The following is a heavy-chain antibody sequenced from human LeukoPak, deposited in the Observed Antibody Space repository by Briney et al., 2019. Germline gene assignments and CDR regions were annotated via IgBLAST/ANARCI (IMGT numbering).Heavy chain of an antibody. CDR3: ARSGQVLARFGETTLGRTAEYFQH. Sequence: SETLSLTCTVSGGSITSGSYYWSWFRQPAGKGLEWIGRIYSSGSTSYNPSLTSRVTISVDTSKNQFSLKLSSVTAADTAVYYCARSGQVLARFGETTLGRTAEYFQHWGQGTLVTVSS. J-gene: IGHJ1*01. CDR2: IYSSGST. V-gene: IGHV4-61*02. D-gene: IGHD3-10*01. CDR1: GGSITSGSYY.